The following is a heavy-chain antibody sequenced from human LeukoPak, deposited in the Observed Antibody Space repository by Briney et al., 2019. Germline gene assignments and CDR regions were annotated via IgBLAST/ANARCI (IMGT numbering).Heavy chain of an antibody. CDR1: GGSISSYY. V-gene: IGHV4-59*01. Sequence: SETLSLTCTVSGGSISSYYWSWIRQPPGKGLEWIGYIYYSGSTNYNPSLKSRVTISVDTSKNQFSLKLSSVTAADTAVYYCAREVYSYGTYSVYYYYYMDVWGKGTTVTVSS. J-gene: IGHJ6*03. CDR2: IYYSGST. D-gene: IGHD5-18*01. CDR3: AREVYSYGTYSVYYYYYMDV.